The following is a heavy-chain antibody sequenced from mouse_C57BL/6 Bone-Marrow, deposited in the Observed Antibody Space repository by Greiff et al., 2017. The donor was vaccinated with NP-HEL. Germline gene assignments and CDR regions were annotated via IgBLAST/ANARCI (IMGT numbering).Heavy chain of an antibody. Sequence: EVHLVESGAELVRPGASVKLSCTASCFNIKDDYMHWVKQRPEQGLEWIGWIDPENGDTEYASKFQGKATITADTSSNTAYLQLSSLTSEDTAVYYCTLRVWFAYWGQGTLVTVSA. CDR2: IDPENGDT. V-gene: IGHV14-4*01. CDR1: CFNIKDDY. D-gene: IGHD1-1*01. J-gene: IGHJ3*01. CDR3: TLRVWFAY.